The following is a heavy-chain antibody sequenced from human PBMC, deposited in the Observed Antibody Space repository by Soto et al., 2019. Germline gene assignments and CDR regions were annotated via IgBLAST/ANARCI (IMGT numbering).Heavy chain of an antibody. D-gene: IGHD6-6*01. CDR1: GFTFSSFG. CDR2: IWCDGSNK. Sequence: QVQLVESGGGVVQPGRSLRLSCAASGFTFSSFGMHWVRQAPGKGLEWVAVIWCDGSNKYYADSVKGRFTISRDNSKNTLYLQMNSLRAEDTAVYYCAREYSSSFDYWGQGTLVTVSS. V-gene: IGHV3-33*01. CDR3: AREYSSSFDY. J-gene: IGHJ4*02.